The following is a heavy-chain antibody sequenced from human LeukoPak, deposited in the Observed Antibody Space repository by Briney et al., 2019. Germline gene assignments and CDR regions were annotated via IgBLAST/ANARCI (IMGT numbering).Heavy chain of an antibody. CDR3: ARYKQTFHFDY. J-gene: IGHJ4*02. D-gene: IGHD2/OR15-2a*01. CDR1: GFTFSSYW. CDR2: ISSSSSTI. V-gene: IGHV3-48*04. Sequence: GGSLRLSCAASGFTFSSYWMSWVRQAPGKGLEWVSYISSSSSTIYYADSVKGRFTISRDNAKNSLYLQMNSLRAEVTAVYYCARYKQTFHFDYWGQGTLVTVSS.